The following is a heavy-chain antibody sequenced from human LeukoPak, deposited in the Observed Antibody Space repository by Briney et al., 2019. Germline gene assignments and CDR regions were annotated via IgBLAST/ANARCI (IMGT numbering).Heavy chain of an antibody. CDR3: AREVGSTNLGYYYYMDV. D-gene: IGHD2-2*01. J-gene: IGHJ6*03. CDR2: IYYSGST. CDR1: GGSISSYY. Sequence: ASETLSLTCTVSGGSISSYYWSWIRQPPGKGLEWIGYIYYSGSTNYNPSLKSRVTISVDTSKNQFSLKLSSVTAADTAVYYCAREVGSTNLGYYYYMDVWGKGTTVTVSS. V-gene: IGHV4-59*01.